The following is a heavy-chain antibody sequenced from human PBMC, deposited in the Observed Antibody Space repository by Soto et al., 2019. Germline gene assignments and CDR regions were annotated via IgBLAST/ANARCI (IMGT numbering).Heavy chain of an antibody. J-gene: IGHJ4*02. CDR1: GFTFSSYG. D-gene: IGHD5-12*01. CDR3: ARDRLDIVATNYFDY. CDR2: IWYDGSNK. Sequence: GGSLRLSCAASGFTFSSYGMHWVRQAPGKGLEWVAVIWYDGSNKYYADSVKGRFTISRDNSKNTLYLQMNSLRAEDTAVYYCARDRLDIVATNYFDYWGQGTLVTVSS. V-gene: IGHV3-33*01.